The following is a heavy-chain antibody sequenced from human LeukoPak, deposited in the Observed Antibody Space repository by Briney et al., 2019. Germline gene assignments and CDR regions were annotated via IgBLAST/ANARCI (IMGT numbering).Heavy chain of an antibody. J-gene: IGHJ4*02. D-gene: IGHD3-16*01. CDR2: IYYSGST. V-gene: IGHV4-59*01. Sequence: SETLSLTCTVSGASISSYYWSWIRQLPGKGLEWIGYIYYSGSTNYNPSLKSRVTISVDTSKNQFSLNLRSVTAADTAVYYCARGGNYNFDYWGQGTLVTVSS. CDR1: GASISSYY. CDR3: ARGGNYNFDY.